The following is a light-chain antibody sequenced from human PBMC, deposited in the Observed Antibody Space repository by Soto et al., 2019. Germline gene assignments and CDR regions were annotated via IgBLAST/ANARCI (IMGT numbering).Light chain of an antibody. J-gene: IGKJ1*01. CDR2: KAS. V-gene: IGKV1-5*03. CDR3: QHYNSYSEA. Sequence: DIPMTQAPSTLSGSVGDRGTITCRASQTISSWLAWYQQKPGKAPKLLIYKASTLKSGVPSRFSGSGSGTEFTLTISSLQPDDFATYYCQHYNSYSEAFGQGTNVELK. CDR1: QTISSW.